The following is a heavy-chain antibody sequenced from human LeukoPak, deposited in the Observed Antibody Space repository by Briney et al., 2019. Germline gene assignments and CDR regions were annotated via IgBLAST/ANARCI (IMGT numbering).Heavy chain of an antibody. CDR3: ARAATAPITMIVVVPFDY. CDR2: INPNSGGT. V-gene: IGHV1-2*02. CDR1: GYTFTGYY. Sequence: RAPVKVSCKASGYTFTGYYMHWVRQAPGQGLEWMGWINPNSGGTNYAQKFQGRVTMTRDTSISTAYMELSRLRSDDTAVYYCARAATAPITMIVVVPFDYWGQGTLVTVSS. D-gene: IGHD3-22*01. J-gene: IGHJ4*02.